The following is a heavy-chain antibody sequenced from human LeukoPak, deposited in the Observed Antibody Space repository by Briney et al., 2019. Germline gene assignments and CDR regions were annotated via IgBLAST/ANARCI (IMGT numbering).Heavy chain of an antibody. CDR2: IYYSGST. CDR1: GGSISSYY. V-gene: IGHV4-59*01. J-gene: IGHJ6*03. D-gene: IGHD2-21*02. Sequence: SETLSLTCTVSGGSISSYYWSWIRQPPGKGLEWIGYIYYSGSTNYNPSLKSRVTISVDTSKNQFSLKLSSVTAADTAVYYCAKGDFYTMDVWGTGTTVTVSS. CDR3: AKGDFYTMDV.